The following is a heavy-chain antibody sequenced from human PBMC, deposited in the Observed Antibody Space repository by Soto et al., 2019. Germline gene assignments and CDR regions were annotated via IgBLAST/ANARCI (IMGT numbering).Heavy chain of an antibody. D-gene: IGHD6-19*01. Sequence: SETLSLTCTVSGGSISSSSYYWGWIRQPPGKGLEWIGSIYYSGSTYYNPSLKSRVTISVDTSKNQFSLKLSSVTAADTAVYYCARHLSIAVAGEFDYWGQGTLVTVSS. CDR2: IYYSGST. CDR3: ARHLSIAVAGEFDY. V-gene: IGHV4-39*01. J-gene: IGHJ4*02. CDR1: GGSISSSSYY.